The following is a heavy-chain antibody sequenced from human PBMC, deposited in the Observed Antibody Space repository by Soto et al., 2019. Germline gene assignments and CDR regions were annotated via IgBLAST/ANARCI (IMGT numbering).Heavy chain of an antibody. D-gene: IGHD2-2*01. V-gene: IGHV4-59*01. CDR1: GGSISTYY. CDR2: VTYSGGP. CDR3: ARDAGYQLTGAFDI. Sequence: QVQVQESGPGLVKPSETLSLTCTVSGGSISTYYWSWIRQPPGQGLEWIGYVTYSGGPTYNPSLKSRVTISGDTSKTFSLNLTSVTAADTAVYYCARDAGYQLTGAFDIWGQGTMVTVSS. J-gene: IGHJ3*02.